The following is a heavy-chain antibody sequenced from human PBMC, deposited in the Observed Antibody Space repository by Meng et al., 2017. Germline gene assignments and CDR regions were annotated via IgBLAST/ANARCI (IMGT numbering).Heavy chain of an antibody. J-gene: IGHJ4*02. CDR3: AREHCSGGSCYSYFDY. Sequence: SVKVSCKASGGTFSSYTISWVRQAPGQGLEWMGRIIPILGIANYAQKFQGRVTITADKSTSTAYMELSSLRSEDTDVYYCAREHCSGGSCYSYFDYWGQGTLVTVSS. V-gene: IGHV1-69*04. CDR2: IIPILGIA. CDR1: GGTFSSYT. D-gene: IGHD2-15*01.